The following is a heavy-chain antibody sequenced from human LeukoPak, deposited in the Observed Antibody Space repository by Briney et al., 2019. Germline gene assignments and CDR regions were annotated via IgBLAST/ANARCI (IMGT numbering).Heavy chain of an antibody. CDR2: IKSKTDGGTT. J-gene: IGHJ4*02. Sequence: GGSLRLSCAASGFTFSNAWMSWVRQAPGKGLEWVGRIKSKTDGGTTDYAAPVKGRFTISRDDSKNTLYLQMNSLKTEDTAVYYCTTESYYYDSSGYYRFGYWGQGTLVTVPS. V-gene: IGHV3-15*01. CDR1: GFTFSNAW. CDR3: TTESYYYDSSGYYRFGY. D-gene: IGHD3-22*01.